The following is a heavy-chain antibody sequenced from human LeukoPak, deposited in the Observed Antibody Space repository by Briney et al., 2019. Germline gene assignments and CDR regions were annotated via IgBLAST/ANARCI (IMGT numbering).Heavy chain of an antibody. Sequence: GGSLRLSCAASGFTFSDYSMHWVRQAPGKGLEWISYISLSSSAIYYADSVEGRFTISRDNGKNSLFLQMNSLRAEDTAVYYCAREPSYDFWSTGYYMDVWGKGTTVTVSS. CDR2: ISLSSSAI. J-gene: IGHJ6*03. D-gene: IGHD3-3*01. CDR1: GFTFSDYS. CDR3: AREPSYDFWSTGYYMDV. V-gene: IGHV3-48*01.